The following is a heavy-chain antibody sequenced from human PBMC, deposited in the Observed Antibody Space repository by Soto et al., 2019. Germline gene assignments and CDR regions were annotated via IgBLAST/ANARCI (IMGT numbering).Heavy chain of an antibody. J-gene: IGHJ4*02. Sequence: SETLSLTCTVSGGSINSDYWSWIRQPPGMGLEWIGYIFYTGTTYNPSLESRVTISVGSSKSQFSLELSSVSAADTAMYFCARGRTVVNGFDYWGQGILVTVSS. V-gene: IGHV4-59*01. D-gene: IGHD2-15*01. CDR3: ARGRTVVNGFDY. CDR2: IFYTGT. CDR1: GGSINSDY.